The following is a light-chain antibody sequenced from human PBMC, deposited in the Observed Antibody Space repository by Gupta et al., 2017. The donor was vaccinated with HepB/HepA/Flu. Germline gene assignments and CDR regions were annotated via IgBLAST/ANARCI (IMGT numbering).Light chain of an antibody. J-gene: IGLJ2*01. CDR2: DVS. CDR3: CSYAGSYTLV. CDR1: SSDVGGYNY. V-gene: IGLV2-11*01. Sequence: QPALPQPRSVSGSPGQSVTLSCPGTSSDVGGYNYVSWYQQHPGKAPKLMIYDVSKRPSGVPDRFSGSKSGNTASLTISGLQAEDEADYYCCSYAGSYTLVFGGGTKLTVL.